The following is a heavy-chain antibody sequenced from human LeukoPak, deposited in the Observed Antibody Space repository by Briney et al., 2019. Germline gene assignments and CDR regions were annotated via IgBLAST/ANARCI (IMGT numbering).Heavy chain of an antibody. CDR2: ISGGGDET. J-gene: IGHJ6*04. D-gene: IGHD3-9*01. Sequence: GGSLRLSCAASGFTFSSYAMNWVRQAPGKGLEWVSIISGGGDETYYADSVKGRFTIFRDNSKNTLYLQMNSLRAEDTAVYYCAKFQDDILTGYYSYYYYGMDVWGKGTTVTVSS. V-gene: IGHV3-23*01. CDR1: GFTFSSYA. CDR3: AKFQDDILTGYYSYYYYGMDV.